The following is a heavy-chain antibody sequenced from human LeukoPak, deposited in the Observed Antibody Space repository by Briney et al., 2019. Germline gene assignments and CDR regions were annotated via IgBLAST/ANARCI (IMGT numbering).Heavy chain of an antibody. V-gene: IGHV3-7*01. CDR1: GFTVSSNY. Sequence: PGGSLRLSCAASGFTVSSNYMSWVRQAPGKGLEWVANIKEDGSEKYYVDSVKGRFTISRDNAKNSLYLQMNSLRVEDTAVYYCARGRFPQANYYYYMDVWGKGTTVTVSS. CDR2: IKEDGSEK. J-gene: IGHJ6*03. CDR3: ARGRFPQANYYYYMDV. D-gene: IGHD3-10*01.